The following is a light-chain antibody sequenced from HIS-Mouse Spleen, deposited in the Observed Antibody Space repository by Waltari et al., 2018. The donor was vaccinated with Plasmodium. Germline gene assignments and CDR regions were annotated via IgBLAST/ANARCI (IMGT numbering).Light chain of an antibody. CDR3: QQYNNWSFT. V-gene: IGKV3-15*01. Sequence: EIVMTQSPATLSVSPGERATLSGRASQSVSSNLAWYQQKPGQAPRPLIYGASTRATGIPARFSGSGSGTEFTLTISSLQSEDFAVYYCQQYNNWSFTFGPGTKVDIK. CDR1: QSVSSN. J-gene: IGKJ3*01. CDR2: GAS.